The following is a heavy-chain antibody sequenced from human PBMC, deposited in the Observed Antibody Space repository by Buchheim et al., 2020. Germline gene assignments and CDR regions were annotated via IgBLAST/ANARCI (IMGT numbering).Heavy chain of an antibody. Sequence: EVQLVESGGGLVQPGGSLRLSCAASGFTFSSYEMNWVRQAPGKGLEWVSYISSSGSTIYYADSVKGRFTISRDNAKNSLYLQMNSLRAEDTAVYYCARDVLRGSSGYYRHYYYGMDVWGQGTT. J-gene: IGHJ6*02. CDR2: ISSSGSTI. CDR1: GFTFSSYE. D-gene: IGHD3-22*01. V-gene: IGHV3-48*03. CDR3: ARDVLRGSSGYYRHYYYGMDV.